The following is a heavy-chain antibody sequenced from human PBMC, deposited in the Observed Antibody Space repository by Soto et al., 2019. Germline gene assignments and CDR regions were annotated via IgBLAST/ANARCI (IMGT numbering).Heavy chain of an antibody. V-gene: IGHV4-31*03. Sequence: SETLSLTCTASGGSISSGGYYWSWMRQHPGKGLEWIGYIYYSGSTYYNPSLKSRVTISVDTSNNQSSLKLSSVTAADTAVYYCATLPPRIVVMTLPFPSWGQGTLVTVSS. J-gene: IGHJ4*02. CDR3: ATLPPRIVVMTLPFPS. CDR2: IYYSGST. D-gene: IGHD2-21*02. CDR1: GGSISSGGYY.